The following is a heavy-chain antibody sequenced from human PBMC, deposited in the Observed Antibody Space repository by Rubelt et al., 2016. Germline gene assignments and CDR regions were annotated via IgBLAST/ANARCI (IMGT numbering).Heavy chain of an antibody. CDR3: ARGKAVAGTWKFDS. CDR2: ISAYNGNT. J-gene: IGHJ4*02. V-gene: IGHV1-18*01. D-gene: IGHD6-19*01. Sequence: TFTSYGITWVRQAPGQGLEWMGWISAYNGNTNYAQKFQGRVTMTTDTSTTTAYMELRGLRSDDTAVYYCARGKAVAGTWKFDSWGQGTLVTVSS. CDR1: TFTSYG.